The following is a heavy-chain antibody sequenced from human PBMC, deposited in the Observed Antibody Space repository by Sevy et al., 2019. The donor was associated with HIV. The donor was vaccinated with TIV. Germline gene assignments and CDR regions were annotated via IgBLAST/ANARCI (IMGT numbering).Heavy chain of an antibody. J-gene: IGHJ5*02. CDR3: ARRNELWELRSLRGNWFDP. CDR2: IYYSGST. CDR1: GGSISSSSYY. V-gene: IGHV4-39*01. D-gene: IGHD1-26*01. Sequence: SETLSLTCTVSGGSISSSSYYWDWIRQPPGKGLEWIWSIYYSGSTYYNPSLKSRVTMSVDTSKNQFSLKLSSVTAADTAVYYCARRNELWELRSLRGNWFDPWGQGTLVTVSS.